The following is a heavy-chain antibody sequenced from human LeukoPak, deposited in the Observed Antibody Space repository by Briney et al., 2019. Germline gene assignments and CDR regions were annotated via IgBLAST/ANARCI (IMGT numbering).Heavy chain of an antibody. D-gene: IGHD1-14*01. CDR2: IVNVGSDK. V-gene: IGHV3-30*02. CDR1: GFSFSNYG. Sequence: GGSLRLSCAASGFSFSNYGMHWVRQAPGKGRDWVAFIVNVGSDKYYADSVKGRFTISRDNSKNTLYLQMNSLRAEDTAVYYCATDNNVNPNWFDPWGQGTLVTVSS. J-gene: IGHJ5*02. CDR3: ATDNNVNPNWFDP.